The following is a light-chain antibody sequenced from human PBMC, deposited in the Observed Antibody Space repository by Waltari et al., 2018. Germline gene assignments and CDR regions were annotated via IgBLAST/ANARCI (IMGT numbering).Light chain of an antibody. CDR3: QQYYSGRT. CDR2: WSS. Sequence: DIVMTQSPDSLAVSLGERATINCKSSQSVLFSSSNKNYLAWYQQKSGQPPKLLIYWSSTRESGVPDRFSGSGSGRDFTLTISSLQAEDVAVYYCQQYYSGRTFGQGTKVEIK. V-gene: IGKV4-1*01. J-gene: IGKJ1*01. CDR1: QSVLFSSSNKNY.